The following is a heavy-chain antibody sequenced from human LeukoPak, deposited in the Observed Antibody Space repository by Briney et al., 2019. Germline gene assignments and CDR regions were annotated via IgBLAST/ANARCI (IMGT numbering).Heavy chain of an antibody. CDR3: AKGLGIAAAGIDY. CDR2: IRYDGSNK. V-gene: IGHV3-30*02. CDR1: GFTFSSYG. D-gene: IGHD6-13*01. Sequence: TGGSLRLSCAASGFTFSSYGMHWVRQAPGKGLEWVAFIRYDGSNKYYADSVKGRFTISRDNSKNTLYLQMNSLRAEDTAVYYCAKGLGIAAAGIDYWGQGTLVTVSS. J-gene: IGHJ4*02.